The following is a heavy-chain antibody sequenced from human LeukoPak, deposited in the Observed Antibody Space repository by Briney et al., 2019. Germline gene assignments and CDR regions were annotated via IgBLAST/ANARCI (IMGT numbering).Heavy chain of an antibody. V-gene: IGHV1-18*01. D-gene: IGHD5-24*01. CDR3: ARAPGRDGYNLPDY. CDR2: ISAYNGNT. CDR1: GYTFTSYG. J-gene: IGHJ4*02. Sequence: ASVKVSCKASGYTFTSYGISWVRQAPGQGLEWMGWISAYNGNTNYAQKLQGRVTMTTDTSTSTAYMELSSLRSEDTAVYYCARAPGRDGYNLPDYWGQGTLVTVSS.